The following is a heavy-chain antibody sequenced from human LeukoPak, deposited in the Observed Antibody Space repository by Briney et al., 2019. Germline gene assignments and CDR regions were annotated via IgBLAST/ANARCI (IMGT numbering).Heavy chain of an antibody. CDR1: GGSISSGGYY. CDR2: IYHSGST. Sequence: PSQTLSLTCTVSGGSISSGGYYWSWIRQPPGKGLEWIGYIYHSGSTYYNPSLKSRVTISVDRSKNQFSLKLSSVTAADTAVYYCARASPPDYYYYGMDVWGQGTTVTVSS. CDR3: ARASPPDYYYYGMDV. V-gene: IGHV4-30-2*01. J-gene: IGHJ6*02.